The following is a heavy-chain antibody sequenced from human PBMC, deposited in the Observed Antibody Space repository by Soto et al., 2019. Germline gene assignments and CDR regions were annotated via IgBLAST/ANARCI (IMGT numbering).Heavy chain of an antibody. CDR1: GGTFSSYA. J-gene: IGHJ3*02. CDR2: IIPIFGTA. Sequence: SVKVSFKASGGTFSSYAISWVRQAPGQGLEWMGGIIPIFGTANYAQKFQGRVTITADKSTSTAYMELSSLRSEDTAVYYCARDYSSSTLGAFDIWGQGTMVTVSS. CDR3: ARDYSSSTLGAFDI. V-gene: IGHV1-69*06. D-gene: IGHD6-6*01.